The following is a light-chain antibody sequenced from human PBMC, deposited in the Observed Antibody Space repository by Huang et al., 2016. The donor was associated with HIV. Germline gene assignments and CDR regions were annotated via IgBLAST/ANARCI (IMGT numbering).Light chain of an antibody. Sequence: DIQMTQFPSTLSAALGDRVTSTCRASQIVSTRLAWYQQKPGKAPRLLIQEESSLESEVPTRFSGSGSVTEFTLTISSLQPDDCATYSCQQYNTFTFGPGTKVDI. CDR2: EES. V-gene: IGKV1-5*03. J-gene: IGKJ3*01. CDR1: QIVSTR. CDR3: QQYNTFT.